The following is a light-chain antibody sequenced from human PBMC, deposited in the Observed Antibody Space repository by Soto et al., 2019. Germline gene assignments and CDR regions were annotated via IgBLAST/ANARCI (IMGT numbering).Light chain of an antibody. Sequence: IVLTQSPATLPLSPGERATLSCRASQNISIYLAWYQQKPGQAPRLLIYDASNRATGIPARFSGSGSGTDFTLTISSLEPEDFAVYYCQQRNNWPPEITFGQGTRLDI. V-gene: IGKV3-11*01. CDR2: DAS. CDR1: QNISIY. CDR3: QQRNNWPPEIT. J-gene: IGKJ5*01.